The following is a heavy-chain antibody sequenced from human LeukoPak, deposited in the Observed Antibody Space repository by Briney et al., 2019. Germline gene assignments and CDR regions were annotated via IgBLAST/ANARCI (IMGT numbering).Heavy chain of an antibody. Sequence: ASVKFSCKASGYTFTNFDITWVRQAPGQGLEWMGWISTYNGNTNYAQSLQGRVTMTTDTSTSTAYMELRSLRSDDTAVYYCARRVISDSSLMIDYWGQGTLVTVSS. CDR1: GYTFTNFD. J-gene: IGHJ4*02. CDR3: ARRVISDSSLMIDY. V-gene: IGHV1-18*01. CDR2: ISTYNGNT. D-gene: IGHD6-6*01.